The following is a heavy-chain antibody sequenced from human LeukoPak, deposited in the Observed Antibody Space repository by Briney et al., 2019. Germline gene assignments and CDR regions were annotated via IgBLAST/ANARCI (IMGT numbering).Heavy chain of an antibody. J-gene: IGHJ3*02. V-gene: IGHV3-30-3*01. Sequence: PGGSLRLSCAASGFTFSSYAMHWVRQAPGKGLEWVAVISYDGSNKYYADSVKGRFTISRDNSKNTLYLQMNSLRAEDTAVYYCARTVYQLLSPIAFDIWGQGTMVTVSS. CDR3: ARTVYQLLSPIAFDI. D-gene: IGHD2-2*01. CDR1: GFTFSSYA. CDR2: ISYDGSNK.